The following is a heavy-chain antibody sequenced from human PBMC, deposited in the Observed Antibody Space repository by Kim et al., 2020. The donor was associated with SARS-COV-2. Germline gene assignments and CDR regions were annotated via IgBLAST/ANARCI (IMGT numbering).Heavy chain of an antibody. Sequence: SETLSLTCTVSGGSISSYYWSWIRQLPGKGLEWIGYIYYSGSTNYNPSLKSRVTISVDTSKNQFSLKLSSVTAADTAVYYCARHGESIAAAGTPNWFDPWGQGTLVTVSS. CDR3: ARHGESIAAAGTPNWFDP. CDR2: IYYSGST. V-gene: IGHV4-59*08. CDR1: GGSISSYY. D-gene: IGHD6-13*01. J-gene: IGHJ5*02.